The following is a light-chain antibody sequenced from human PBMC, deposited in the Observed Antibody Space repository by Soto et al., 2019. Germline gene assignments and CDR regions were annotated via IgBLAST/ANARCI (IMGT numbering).Light chain of an antibody. V-gene: IGKV1-5*03. CDR1: QGISSY. Sequence: IQLTQSPSSLSASVGDRVTITCRASQGISSYLAWYQQKPGKAPKLLIYKASDLESGVPSRFSGSGSGTEFTLTISSLQPDDFATYYCQHYNSYSEAFGQGTKVDIK. CDR3: QHYNSYSEA. J-gene: IGKJ1*01. CDR2: KAS.